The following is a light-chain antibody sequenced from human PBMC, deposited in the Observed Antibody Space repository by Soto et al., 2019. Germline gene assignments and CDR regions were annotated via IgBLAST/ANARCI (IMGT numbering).Light chain of an antibody. CDR3: QQSYSTLWA. J-gene: IGKJ1*01. Sequence: DIQMTQSPSSLSASVGDRVTITCRASQSISNYLNWYQQKPGKAPKLLIYAASNLQSGVPSRFSGSGSGTDFTLTISSLQPEDFATYYCQQSYSTLWAFGQGTKVDIK. V-gene: IGKV1-39*01. CDR2: AAS. CDR1: QSISNY.